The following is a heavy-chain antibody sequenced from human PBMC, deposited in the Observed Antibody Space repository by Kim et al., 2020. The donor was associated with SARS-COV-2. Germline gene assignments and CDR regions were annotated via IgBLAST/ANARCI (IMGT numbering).Heavy chain of an antibody. CDR1: GGSISSYY. Sequence: SETLSLTCTVSGGSISSYYWSWIRQPPGKGLEWIGYIYYSGSTNYNPSRKSRVTISVDTSKNQFSLKLSSVTAADTAVYYCARTTPTYSSSWIYFDYWGQGTLVTVSS. V-gene: IGHV4-59*13. J-gene: IGHJ4*02. CDR2: IYYSGST. CDR3: ARTTPTYSSSWIYFDY. D-gene: IGHD6-13*01.